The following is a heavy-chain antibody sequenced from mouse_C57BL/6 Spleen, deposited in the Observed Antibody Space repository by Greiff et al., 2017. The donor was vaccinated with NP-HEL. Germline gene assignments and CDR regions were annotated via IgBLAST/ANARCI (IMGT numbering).Heavy chain of an antibody. D-gene: IGHD1-1*01. CDR3: ASLYYGSSSLAY. J-gene: IGHJ3*01. CDR1: GYTFTSYW. Sequence: LQQPGAELVMPGASVKLSCKASGYTFTSYWMHWVKQRPGQGLEWIGEIDPSDSYTNYNQKFKGKSTLTVDKSSSTAYMQLSSLTSEDSAVYYCASLYYGSSSLAYWGQGTLVTVSA. CDR2: IDPSDSYT. V-gene: IGHV1-69*01.